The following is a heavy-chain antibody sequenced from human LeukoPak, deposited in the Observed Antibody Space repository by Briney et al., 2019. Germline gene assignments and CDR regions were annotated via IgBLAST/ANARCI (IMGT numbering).Heavy chain of an antibody. J-gene: IGHJ5*02. CDR1: GGTFSSYT. V-gene: IGHV1-69*04. CDR3: ARDLMVATRHNWFDP. D-gene: IGHD5-12*01. Sequence: SVKVSCKASGGTFSSYTISWVRQAPGQERESMGRMIPILRIANSAQKFQGRVTITADKSTSTAYMELSSLRSEDTAVYYCARDLMVATRHNWFDPWGQGTLVTVSS. CDR2: MIPILRIA.